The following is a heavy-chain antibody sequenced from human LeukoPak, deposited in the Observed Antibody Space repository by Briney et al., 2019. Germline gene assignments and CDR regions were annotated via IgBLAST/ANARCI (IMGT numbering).Heavy chain of an antibody. Sequence: GGSLRLSCAASGFTFSSYSMNWVRQAPGKGLEWVSYISSSSSTIYYADSVKGRFTISRDNAKNSLYLQMNSLRAEDTAVYYCARRGPYGSGSRSFDYYYYMDVWGKGTTVTISS. D-gene: IGHD3-10*01. CDR1: GFTFSSYS. J-gene: IGHJ6*03. CDR2: ISSSSSTI. V-gene: IGHV3-48*01. CDR3: ARRGPYGSGSRSFDYYYYMDV.